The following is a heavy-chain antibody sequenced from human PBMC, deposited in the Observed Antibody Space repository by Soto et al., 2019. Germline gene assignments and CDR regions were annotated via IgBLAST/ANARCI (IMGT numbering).Heavy chain of an antibody. J-gene: IGHJ4*02. CDR2: IYYSGST. CDR1: GGSISSYY. V-gene: IGHV4-59*08. D-gene: IGHD2-21*01. Sequence: PSETLSLTCTVSGGSISSYYWSWIRQPPGKGLEWIGYIYYSGSTNYNPSLKSRVTISIDTSKNQFSLKLSSVTAADTSFYYCVSLLHCGAGACIFDYWGQGILVTVSS. CDR3: VSLLHCGAGACIFDY.